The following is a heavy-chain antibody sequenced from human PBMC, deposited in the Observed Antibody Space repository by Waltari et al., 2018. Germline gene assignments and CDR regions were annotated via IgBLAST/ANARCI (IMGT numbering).Heavy chain of an antibody. V-gene: IGHV3-30-3*01. CDR3: ARARLIVAGVGDF. CDR2: ISSDGTKK. D-gene: IGHD6-19*01. Sequence: QVQLVESGGGVVKPGKSLTLSCAASGFTWRRYAMHWVRQAPGKGVGRMSVISSDGTKKYSGASVRGRFPVSRDNSKTTLFLQMNSLRPDDTAIYFCARARLIVAGVGDFWGQGTRVAVS. J-gene: IGHJ4*02. CDR1: GFTWRRYA.